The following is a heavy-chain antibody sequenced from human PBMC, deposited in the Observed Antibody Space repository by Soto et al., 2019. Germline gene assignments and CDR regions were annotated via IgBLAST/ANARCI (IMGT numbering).Heavy chain of an antibody. D-gene: IGHD6-13*01. CDR2: IYHSGST. CDR3: ARVGEAAAEDWFDP. J-gene: IGHJ5*02. V-gene: IGHV4-38-2*01. Sequence: SETLSLTXAVSGYSISSGYYWGWIRQPPGKGLEWIGSIYHSGSTYYNPSLKSRVTISVDTSKNQFSLKLSSVTAADTAVYYCARVGEAAAEDWFDPWGQGTLVTVSS. CDR1: GYSISSGYY.